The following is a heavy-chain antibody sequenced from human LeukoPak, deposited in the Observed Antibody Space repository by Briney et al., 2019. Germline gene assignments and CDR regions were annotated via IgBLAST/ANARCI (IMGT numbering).Heavy chain of an antibody. CDR3: ARERVVPAAREIDY. Sequence: SETLSLTCTVSGGSISSGSYYWSWIRQPAGKGLEWIGRIYTSGSTNYNPSLKSRVTISVDTSKNQFSLKLSSVTAADTAVYYCARERVVPAAREIDYWGQGTLVTVSS. D-gene: IGHD2-2*01. CDR2: IYTSGST. CDR1: GGSISSGSYY. V-gene: IGHV4-61*02. J-gene: IGHJ4*02.